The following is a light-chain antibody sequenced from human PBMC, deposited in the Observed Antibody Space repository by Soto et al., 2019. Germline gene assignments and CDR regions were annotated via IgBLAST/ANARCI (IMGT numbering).Light chain of an antibody. CDR1: QGISYY. Sequence: DIQRTQSPSFLSASVGDSVTITCRASQGISYYLACYLQKPGKVHKLLICSASTLQSGVPSRFSGSGSGTDFTLTISILQPEDVATYYCQKYNSAPAFGGGTKVEIK. CDR2: SAS. J-gene: IGKJ4*01. V-gene: IGKV1-27*01. CDR3: QKYNSAPA.